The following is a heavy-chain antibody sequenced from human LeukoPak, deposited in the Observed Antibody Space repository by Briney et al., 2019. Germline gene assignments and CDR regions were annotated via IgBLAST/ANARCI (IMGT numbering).Heavy chain of an antibody. V-gene: IGHV4-39*01. CDR3: ARHERWLQFLLDY. Sequence: SETLSLTCTVSVGSVSSSSYYWGWIRQPPGKGLEWIGTIYYSGSTYYNPSLKSRVTMSVDTSENQFSLRLSSVTAADTAVYFCARHERWLQFLLDYWGQGTLVTVSS. CDR2: IYYSGST. J-gene: IGHJ4*02. CDR1: VGSVSSSSYY. D-gene: IGHD5-24*01.